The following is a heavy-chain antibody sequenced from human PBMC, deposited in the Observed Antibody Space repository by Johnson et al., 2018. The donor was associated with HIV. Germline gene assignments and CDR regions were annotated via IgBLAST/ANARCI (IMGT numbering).Heavy chain of an antibody. CDR3: AKDRKGSSSWLRSGVAFDI. D-gene: IGHD6-13*01. CDR1: GLTFSSYG. J-gene: IGHJ3*02. CDR2: ISWNSGSI. Sequence: VQLVESGGGVVQPGGSLRLSCAASGLTFSSYGMHWVRQAPGKGLEWVSGISWNSGSIGYADSVKGRFTISRDNAKNSLYLQMNSLRAEDTALYYCAKDRKGSSSWLRSGVAFDIWGQGTMVTVSS. V-gene: IGHV3-9*01.